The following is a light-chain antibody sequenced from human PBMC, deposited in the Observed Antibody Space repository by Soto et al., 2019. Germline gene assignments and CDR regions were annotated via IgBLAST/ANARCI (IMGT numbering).Light chain of an antibody. Sequence: EIVLTQSLGTLALSLGKRATLSCRASQSVGETYLAWYQQKPGQAPRLLMYGASSRATGIPDRFSGSGSGTDFTLTISRLEPEDFAVYYCHQYGSSPATFGQGTKVDI. J-gene: IGKJ1*01. CDR2: GAS. V-gene: IGKV3-20*01. CDR1: QSVGETY. CDR3: HQYGSSPAT.